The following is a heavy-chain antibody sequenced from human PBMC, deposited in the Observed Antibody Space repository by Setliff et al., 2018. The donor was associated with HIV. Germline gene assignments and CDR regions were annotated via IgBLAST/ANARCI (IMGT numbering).Heavy chain of an antibody. D-gene: IGHD1-1*01. V-gene: IGHV4-4*08. Sequence: SETLSLTCTVSDASISNYHWSWIRQPPGKGLEWIGYISATGSTNYNPSLKSRVTMSLDTSKNQFSLNLNSVTAADAAVYFCARAREGWKPFAFDYWGQGTLVTVS. CDR3: ARAREGWKPFAFDY. CDR1: DASISNYH. CDR2: ISATGST. J-gene: IGHJ4*02.